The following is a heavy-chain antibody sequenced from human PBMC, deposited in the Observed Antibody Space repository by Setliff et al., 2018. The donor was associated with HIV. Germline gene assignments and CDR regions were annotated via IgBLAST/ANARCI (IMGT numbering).Heavy chain of an antibody. J-gene: IGHJ4*02. CDR1: GYSISSDYW. D-gene: IGHD4-4*01. V-gene: IGHV4-38-2*02. Sequence: PSETLSLTCTVSGYSISSDYWWGWIRQPPGKGLEWIGSIYHSGNTYYNPSLKSRVIISVDMSKNQFSLKLTSVTAADTAGFYCARSVMTTTNYFGYWGPGTLVTVSS. CDR3: ARSVMTTTNYFGY. CDR2: IYHSGNT.